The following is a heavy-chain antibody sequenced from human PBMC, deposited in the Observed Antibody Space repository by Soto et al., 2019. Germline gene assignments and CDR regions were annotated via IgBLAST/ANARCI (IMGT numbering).Heavy chain of an antibody. D-gene: IGHD3-10*01. CDR1: GFSFSSFA. J-gene: IGHJ4*02. CDR2: ITNGGGDT. CDR3: AKASGPNYPGSRVFDF. V-gene: IGHV3-23*01. Sequence: EVQLLESGGGLVQPGGSLRLSCAASGFSFSSFAMSWVRQAPGEGLEWVSVITNGGGDTLHADSVQGRFSISRDNSKNTLYLQMNSLRVEDTAIYYCAKASGPNYPGSRVFDFWCQGTRVTVSS.